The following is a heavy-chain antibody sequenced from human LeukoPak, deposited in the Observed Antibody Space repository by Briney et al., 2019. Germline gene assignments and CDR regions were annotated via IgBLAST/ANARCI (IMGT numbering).Heavy chain of an antibody. Sequence: SSETLSLTCTVSGGSISSSSYYWGWIRQPPGKGLEWIGEINHSGSTNYNPSLKSRVTISVDTSKNQFSLKLSSVTAADTAVYYRARGSRRYYDFWSGPGVFDYWGQGTLVTVSS. CDR3: ARGSRRYYDFWSGPGVFDY. CDR2: INHSGST. J-gene: IGHJ4*02. CDR1: GGSISSSSYY. D-gene: IGHD3-3*01. V-gene: IGHV4-39*07.